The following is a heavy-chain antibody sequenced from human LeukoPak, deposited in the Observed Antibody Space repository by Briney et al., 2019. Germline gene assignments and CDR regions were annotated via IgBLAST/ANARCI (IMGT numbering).Heavy chain of an antibody. V-gene: IGHV3-48*03. Sequence: GGSRTLSCAASGFTFSKYWMNWVRQALRKGVEWVSYISSSGSTIYYADSVKGRFTISRDNAKNSLYLQMNSLRAEDTAVYYCARVREGIAAAGRGFDPWGQGTLVTVSS. CDR2: ISSSGSTI. CDR3: ARVREGIAAAGRGFDP. D-gene: IGHD6-13*01. CDR1: GFTFSKYW. J-gene: IGHJ5*02.